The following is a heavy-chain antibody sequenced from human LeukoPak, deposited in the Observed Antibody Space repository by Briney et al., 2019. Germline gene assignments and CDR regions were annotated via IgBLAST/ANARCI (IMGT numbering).Heavy chain of an antibody. CDR2: INPNSGAT. D-gene: IGHD3-22*01. V-gene: IGHV1-2*06. CDR3: ARDRGPIGYYGNSGYTD. Sequence: ASVRVSCKASGYTFSGYYMYWVRQAPGQGLEWMGRINPNSGATTSAQKFQGRVTMTRDTSITTTYMELSSLRSDDTAVYYCARDRGPIGYYGNSGYTDWGQGTLVIVSS. CDR1: GYTFSGYY. J-gene: IGHJ4*02.